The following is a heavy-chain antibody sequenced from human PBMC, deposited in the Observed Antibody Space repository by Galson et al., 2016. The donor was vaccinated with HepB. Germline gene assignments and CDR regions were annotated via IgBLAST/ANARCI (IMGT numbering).Heavy chain of an antibody. V-gene: IGHV1-18*01. D-gene: IGHD2-8*01. J-gene: IGHJ2*01. CDR3: VRNMYVDF. CDR2: ITPYNGNT. Sequence: SVKVSCKASGYRFRDYGFHWVRQAPGHGLEWMGWITPYNGNTNYAQKVQERVTMTADTSTSTAYMELRSLRSDDTAVYYCVRNMYVDFWGRGALVTVSS. CDR1: GYRFRDYG.